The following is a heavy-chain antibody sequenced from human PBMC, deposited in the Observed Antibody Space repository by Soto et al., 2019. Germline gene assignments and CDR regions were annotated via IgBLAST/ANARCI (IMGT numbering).Heavy chain of an antibody. J-gene: IGHJ4*02. Sequence: QVQLVESGGGVVQPGRSLRLSCAASGFTFSSYGMHWVRQAPGKGLEWVAVISYDGSNKYYADSVKGRFTISRDNSKNPLYLQMNSLRAEDTAVYYCAKDIYTAMDYFDYWGQGTLVTVSS. D-gene: IGHD5-18*01. CDR2: ISYDGSNK. V-gene: IGHV3-30*18. CDR1: GFTFSSYG. CDR3: AKDIYTAMDYFDY.